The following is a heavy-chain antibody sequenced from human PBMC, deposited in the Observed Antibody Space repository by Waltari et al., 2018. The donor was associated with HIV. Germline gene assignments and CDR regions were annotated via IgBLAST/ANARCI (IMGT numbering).Heavy chain of an antibody. J-gene: IGHJ4*02. Sequence: VNLVESGGGVVQPGGSLRLSCAASGFNFGDYGMHWVRQAPGKGLGWVAVMPYVPKNKEYGDSVKGRFTISRDNSKKILYLEMNSLRHEDTAVYYCVKDGLQYYSNSGYLDVWGQGTLVTVSS. D-gene: IGHD6-13*01. V-gene: IGHV3-30*18. CDR3: VKDGLQYYSNSGYLDV. CDR1: GFNFGDYG. CDR2: MPYVPKNK.